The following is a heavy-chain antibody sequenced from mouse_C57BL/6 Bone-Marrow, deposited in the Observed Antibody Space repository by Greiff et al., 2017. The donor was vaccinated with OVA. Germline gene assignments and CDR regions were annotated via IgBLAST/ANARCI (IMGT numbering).Heavy chain of an antibody. CDR1: GFTFSSYG. CDR2: ISSGGSYT. D-gene: IGHD1-1*01. J-gene: IGHJ1*03. V-gene: IGHV5-6*01. CDR3: ARHPFYYGSSYWYFDV. Sequence: DVQLVESGGDLVKPGGSLKLSCAASGFTFSSYGMSWVRQTPDTRLEWVATISSGGSYTYYPDSVKGRFTISRDNAKNTLYLQMSSLKSEDTAMYYCARHPFYYGSSYWYFDVWGTGTTVTVSS.